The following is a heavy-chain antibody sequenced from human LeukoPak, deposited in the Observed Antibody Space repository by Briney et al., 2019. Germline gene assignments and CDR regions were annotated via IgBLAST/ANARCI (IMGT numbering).Heavy chain of an antibody. CDR3: ARHDSYALGSHPLDV. CDR2: IHYSGTT. V-gene: IGHV4-59*08. J-gene: IGHJ6*02. Sequence: SETLSLTCTVSGGSISGYYWSWIRLPPGKGLEWIAYIHYSGTTNYNPSLRSRVTISVDTSKNQFSLKVNPVTATDTAVYFCARHDSYALGSHPLDVWGQGTTVIVSS. D-gene: IGHD3-10*01. CDR1: GGSISGYY.